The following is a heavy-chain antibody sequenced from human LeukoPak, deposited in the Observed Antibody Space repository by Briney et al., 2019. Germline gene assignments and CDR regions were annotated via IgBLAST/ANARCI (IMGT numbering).Heavy chain of an antibody. Sequence: GGSLRLSCAASGFTFDDYTIHWVRQAPGKGLEWVSLISWDGGSTYYADSVKGRFTISRDNSKNSLYLQMNSLRTEDTALYYCAKDSTTGWFDAFDIWGQGTMVTVSS. CDR3: AKDSTTGWFDAFDI. D-gene: IGHD6-19*01. CDR1: GFTFDDYT. J-gene: IGHJ3*02. CDR2: ISWDGGST. V-gene: IGHV3-43*01.